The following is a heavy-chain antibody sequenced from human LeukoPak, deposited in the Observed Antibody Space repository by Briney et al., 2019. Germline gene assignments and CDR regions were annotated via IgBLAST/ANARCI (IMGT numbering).Heavy chain of an antibody. D-gene: IGHD2-8*01. V-gene: IGHV1-8*01. Sequence: ASVKVSCKASGYTFTSYDINWVRQATGQGLEWMGWMNPNSGNTGCAQKFQGRVTMTRNTSISTAYMELSSLRSEDTAVYYCARNGPSADDAFDIWGQGTMVTVSS. CDR2: MNPNSGNT. J-gene: IGHJ3*02. CDR3: ARNGPSADDAFDI. CDR1: GYTFTSYD.